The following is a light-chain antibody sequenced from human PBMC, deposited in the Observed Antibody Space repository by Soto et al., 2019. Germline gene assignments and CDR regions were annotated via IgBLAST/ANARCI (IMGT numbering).Light chain of an antibody. CDR2: DVS. CDR1: SSDVGNYNL. CDR3: CSYAGSSTYV. V-gene: IGLV2-23*02. Sequence: QSVLTQPASVSGSPGQSITISCTGTSSDVGNYNLVSWYQQHPGKAPKLMIYDVSKRPSGVSNRFSGSKSGNTASLTISGLQAEDEADYYCCSYAGSSTYVFGTGTKLTVL. J-gene: IGLJ1*01.